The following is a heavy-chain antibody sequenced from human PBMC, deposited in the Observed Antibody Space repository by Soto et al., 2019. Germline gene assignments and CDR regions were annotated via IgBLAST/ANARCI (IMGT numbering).Heavy chain of an antibody. J-gene: IGHJ4*02. CDR1: GFIFSSYG. CDR2: IWYDGSNT. D-gene: IGHD2-21*02. CDR3: AKEDNAGMVVTTFDF. Sequence: PGGSLRLSCAASGFIFSSYGMHWVRQAPGKGLEWVAGIWYDGSNTFYSDAVKGRFSISRDNSKNTLYLQMNSLRAEDTAVYYCAKEDNAGMVVTTFDFWGQGILVTVSS. V-gene: IGHV3-33*06.